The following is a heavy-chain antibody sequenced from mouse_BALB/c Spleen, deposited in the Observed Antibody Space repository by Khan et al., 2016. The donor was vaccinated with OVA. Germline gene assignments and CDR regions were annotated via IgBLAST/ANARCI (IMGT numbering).Heavy chain of an antibody. V-gene: IGHV2-6-1*01. J-gene: IGHJ4*01. CDR2: IWSDGST. CDR1: GFSLTNYG. CDR3: ARQPYYHYNLMYY. D-gene: IGHD2-10*01. Sequence: QVQLKQSGPGLVAPSQSLSITCTISGFSLTNYGVHWVRQPPGKGLEWLVVIWSDGSTTYNSALKSRLTISKDNSKSQVFLKMNSLQSEDTAVYFCARQPYYHYNLMYYWGQGTSVTVSS.